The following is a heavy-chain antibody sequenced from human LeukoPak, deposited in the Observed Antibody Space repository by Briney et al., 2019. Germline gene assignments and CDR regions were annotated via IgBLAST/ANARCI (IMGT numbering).Heavy chain of an antibody. J-gene: IGHJ4*02. D-gene: IGHD1-1*01. CDR2: IYYSGSS. CDR3: ARFQAGIGVY. Sequence: PSETLSLTCTVSGVSISSGGYSWSWIRQHPGKGLEWIGYIYYSGSSYYHPSLKSRVTISVDTSKNQFSLKLSSVTAADTAVYYCARFQAGIGVYWGQGTLVTGSS. CDR1: GVSISSGGYS. V-gene: IGHV4-31*03.